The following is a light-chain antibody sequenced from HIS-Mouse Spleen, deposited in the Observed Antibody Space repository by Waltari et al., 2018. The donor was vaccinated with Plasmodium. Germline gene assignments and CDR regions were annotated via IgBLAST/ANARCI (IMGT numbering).Light chain of an antibody. CDR2: DAS. Sequence: EIVLTPSPATLSLSPGERATLSCMASQSLSSYLAWYQQKPGQAPRLLIYDASNRATGIPARFSGSGSGTDFTLTISSLEPEDFAVYYCQQRSNWPPLTFGGGTKVEIK. CDR3: QQRSNWPPLT. J-gene: IGKJ4*01. CDR1: QSLSSY. V-gene: IGKV3-11*01.